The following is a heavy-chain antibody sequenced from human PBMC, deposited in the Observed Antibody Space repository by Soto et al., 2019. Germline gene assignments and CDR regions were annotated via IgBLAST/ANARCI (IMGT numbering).Heavy chain of an antibody. CDR1: GGTFSSYA. CDR3: ARDQEYYYDSSGSNAPWGDAFDI. CDR2: IIPIFGTA. J-gene: IGHJ3*02. V-gene: IGHV1-69*13. Sequence: SVKVSCKASGGTFSSYAISWVRQAPGQGLEWMGGIIPIFGTANYAQKFQGRVTITADESTSTAYMELSSLRSEDTAVYYCARDQEYYYDSSGSNAPWGDAFDIWGQGTMVTVSS. D-gene: IGHD3-22*01.